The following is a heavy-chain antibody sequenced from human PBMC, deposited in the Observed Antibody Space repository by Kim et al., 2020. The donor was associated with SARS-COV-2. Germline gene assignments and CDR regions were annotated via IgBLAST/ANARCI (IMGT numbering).Heavy chain of an antibody. D-gene: IGHD6-13*01. Sequence: GGTNYAQKFQGRVTMTRDTSISTAYMELSRLRSDDTAAYYCARGGIAHLWGQGTLVTVSS. CDR3: ARGGIAHL. J-gene: IGHJ4*02. CDR2: GGT. V-gene: IGHV1-2*02.